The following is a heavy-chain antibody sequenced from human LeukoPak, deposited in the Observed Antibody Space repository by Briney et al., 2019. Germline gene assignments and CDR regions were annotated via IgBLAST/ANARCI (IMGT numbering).Heavy chain of an antibody. CDR1: GFTFSSYT. Sequence: PGGSLRLSCAASGFTFSSYTMNWVRQAPGKGLEWVSSISSSSSYIYYAESMKGRFTMSRDNAKNSLYLQMNSLRAEDTAVYYCARATTYDILTGYFDYWGQGTLVTVSS. CDR3: ARATTYDILTGYFDY. J-gene: IGHJ4*02. CDR2: ISSSSSYI. D-gene: IGHD3-9*01. V-gene: IGHV3-21*01.